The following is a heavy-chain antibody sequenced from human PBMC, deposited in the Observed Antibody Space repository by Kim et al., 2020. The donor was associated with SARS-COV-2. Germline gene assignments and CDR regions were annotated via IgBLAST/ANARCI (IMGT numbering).Heavy chain of an antibody. CDR2: ISSSSSYI. CDR3: ARDSTGGRYFDWLLDWFDP. Sequence: GGSLRLSCAASGFTFSSYSMNWVRQAPGKGLEWVSSISSSSSYIYYADSVKGRFTISRDNAKNSLYLQMNSLRAEDTAVYYCARDSTGGRYFDWLLDWFDPWGQGTLVTVSS. J-gene: IGHJ5*02. V-gene: IGHV3-21*01. D-gene: IGHD3-9*01. CDR1: GFTFSSYS.